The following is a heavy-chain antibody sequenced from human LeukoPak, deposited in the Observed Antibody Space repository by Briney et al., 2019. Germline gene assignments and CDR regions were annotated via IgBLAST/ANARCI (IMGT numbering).Heavy chain of an antibody. J-gene: IGHJ4*02. D-gene: IGHD3-22*01. CDR3: ARNHYYDSSGYYDY. Sequence: GGSLRLSCAASGFTFSSYAMHWVRQAPGKGLEWVAVISYDGSNKYYADSVKGRFTISRDNSKNTLYLQMNSLRAEDTAVYYCARNHYYDSSGYYDYWGQGTLVTVSS. CDR1: GFTFSSYA. CDR2: ISYDGSNK. V-gene: IGHV3-30-3*01.